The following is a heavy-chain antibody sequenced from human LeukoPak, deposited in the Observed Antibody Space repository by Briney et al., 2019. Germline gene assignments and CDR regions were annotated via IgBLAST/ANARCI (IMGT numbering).Heavy chain of an antibody. Sequence: ASVKVSCKASGYTFTSYDINWVRQATGQGLEWMGWMNPNSGNTGYAQKFQGRVTMTRNTSISTAYLQWSSLKASDTAMYYCARKPGIAVATGAFDLWGQGTMVTVSS. D-gene: IGHD6-19*01. J-gene: IGHJ3*01. V-gene: IGHV1-8*01. CDR3: ARKPGIAVATGAFDL. CDR2: MNPNSGNT. CDR1: GYTFTSYD.